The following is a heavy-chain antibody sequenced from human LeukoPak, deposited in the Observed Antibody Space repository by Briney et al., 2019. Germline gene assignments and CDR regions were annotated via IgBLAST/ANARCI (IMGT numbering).Heavy chain of an antibody. CDR3: ARTAVRAAAAGTQKPRFDP. J-gene: IGHJ5*02. V-gene: IGHV1-8*01. CDR1: GYTFTSYD. CDR2: MNLNSGNT. D-gene: IGHD6-13*01. Sequence: ASVKVSCKASGYTFTSYDINWVRQATGQGLEWRGWMNLNSGNTGYAQKFQGRVTMTRNTSISTAYMELSSLRSEDTAVYYCARTAVRAAAAGTQKPRFDPWGQGTLVTVSS.